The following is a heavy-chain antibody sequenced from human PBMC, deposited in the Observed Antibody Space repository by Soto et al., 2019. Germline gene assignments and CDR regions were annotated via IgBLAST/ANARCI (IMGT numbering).Heavy chain of an antibody. CDR2: DIPIFDTP. CDR1: GGTFSSYA. J-gene: IGHJ4*02. CDR3: ARDRSGLFDY. Sequence: QVQLVQSGAEVKNPGSSMKVSCKAPGGTFSSYAISWVRQAPGQGLEWMGGDIPIFDTPNYAQKFQGRVTFTADESTSTAYMELSSLRSDDTAVYYCARDRSGLFDYWGQGTLVTVSS. D-gene: IGHD1-26*01. V-gene: IGHV1-69*01.